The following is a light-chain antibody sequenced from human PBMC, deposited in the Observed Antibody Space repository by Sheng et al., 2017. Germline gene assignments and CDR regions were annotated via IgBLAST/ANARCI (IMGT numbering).Light chain of an antibody. CDR1: SGPSTNA. CDR3: QTWGTGIRV. CDR2: LTVMAVT. V-gene: IGLV4-69*01. J-gene: IGLJ3*02. Sequence: QLVLTQPPSASASLGASVTLTCTLTSGPSTNAVAWHQQQPEKAPRILDEKLTVMAVTTRGTGSRDRFSGSSSGTERYLTISGLQSEDEADYYCQTWGTGIRVFGGGTKLTV.